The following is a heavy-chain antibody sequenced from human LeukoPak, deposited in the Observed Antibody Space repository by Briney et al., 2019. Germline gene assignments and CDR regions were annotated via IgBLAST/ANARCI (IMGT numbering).Heavy chain of an antibody. V-gene: IGHV4-4*07. J-gene: IGHJ4*02. CDR3: AREDSSSSDY. Sequence: SETLSLTCTVSGGSISSYYWSSIRQPAGRGLEWIGRIYTSGSTNYNPSLKSRVTISVDKSKNQFSLKLSSVTAADTAVYYCAREDSSSSDYWGQGTLVTVSS. D-gene: IGHD6-13*01. CDR2: IYTSGST. CDR1: GGSISSYY.